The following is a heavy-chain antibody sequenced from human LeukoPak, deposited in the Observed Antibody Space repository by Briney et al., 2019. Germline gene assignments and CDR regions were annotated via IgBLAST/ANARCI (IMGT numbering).Heavy chain of an antibody. CDR3: ARSPVVAATFDY. D-gene: IGHD2-15*01. Sequence: SETLSLTCAVYGGSFSGYYWSWVRQPPGKGLEWIGEINHSGSTNYNPSLKSRVTISVDTSKNQFSLKLSSVTAADTAVYYCARSPVVAATFDYWGQGTLVTVSS. V-gene: IGHV4-34*01. J-gene: IGHJ4*02. CDR2: INHSGST. CDR1: GGSFSGYY.